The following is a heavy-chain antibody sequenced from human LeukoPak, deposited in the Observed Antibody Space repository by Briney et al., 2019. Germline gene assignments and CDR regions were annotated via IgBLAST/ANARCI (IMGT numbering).Heavy chain of an antibody. V-gene: IGHV4-59*08. CDR2: TYYSGST. CDR3: ARRDYYDSTGYYPNWFDP. Sequence: SETLSLTCPVSGGSISSYYWRWIRHPPGRGLEWIGYTYYSGSTNYTPSLKSRVTISVDTSKKQFSLKLSSVTAADTAVYYCARRDYYDSTGYYPNWFDPWGQGTLVTVSS. D-gene: IGHD3-22*01. J-gene: IGHJ5*02. CDR1: GGSISSYY.